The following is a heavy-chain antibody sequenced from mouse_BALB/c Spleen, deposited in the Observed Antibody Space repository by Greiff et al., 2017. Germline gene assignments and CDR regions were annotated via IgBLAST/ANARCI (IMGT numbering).Heavy chain of an antibody. D-gene: IGHD2-2*01. CDR1: GFSLTSYG. V-gene: IGHV2-4-1*01. Sequence: VQVVESGPGLVQPSQSLSITCTVSGFSLTSYGVHWVRQSPGKGLEWLGVIWSGGSTDYNAAFISRLSISKDNSKSQVFFKMNSLQADDTAIYYCARNRRDGYDEKIFAYWGQGTLVTVSA. CDR3: ARNRRDGYDEKIFAY. CDR2: IWSGGST. J-gene: IGHJ3*01.